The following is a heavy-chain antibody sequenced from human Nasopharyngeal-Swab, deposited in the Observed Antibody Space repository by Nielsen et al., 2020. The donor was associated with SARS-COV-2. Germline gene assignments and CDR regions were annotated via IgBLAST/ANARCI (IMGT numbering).Heavy chain of an antibody. CDR2: IYSGGST. V-gene: IGHV3-53*01. CDR3: ARRGRCSGSSCDMDV. J-gene: IGHJ6*02. Sequence: GESLKISCAASGFTVSSNYMSWVRQAPGKGLEWVSVIYSGGSTYYADSVKGRFTISRDNSKNTLYLQMNSLRAEDTAVYYCARRGRCSGSSCDMDVWGQGTTVTVSS. CDR1: GFTVSSNY. D-gene: IGHD2-2*01.